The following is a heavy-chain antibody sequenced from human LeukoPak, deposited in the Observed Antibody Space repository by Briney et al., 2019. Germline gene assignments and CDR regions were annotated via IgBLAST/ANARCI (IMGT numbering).Heavy chain of an antibody. CDR3: ARGARYCSGGSCLDY. Sequence: ASETLSLTCTVSGGSISSYYWSWIRQPPGKGLEWIGYIYYSGSTNYNPSLKSRVTISVDTSKNQFSLKLSSVTAADTAVYYCARGARYCSGGSCLDYWGQGTLVTVSS. J-gene: IGHJ4*02. D-gene: IGHD2-15*01. CDR2: IYYSGST. V-gene: IGHV4-59*01. CDR1: GGSISSYY.